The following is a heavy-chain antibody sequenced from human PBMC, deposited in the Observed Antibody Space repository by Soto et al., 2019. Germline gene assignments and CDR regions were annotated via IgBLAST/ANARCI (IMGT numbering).Heavy chain of an antibody. V-gene: IGHV1-69*01. CDR1: GGTFSSYA. CDR2: IIPIFGTA. CDR3: ERDGKVDGYNQAYYFDY. J-gene: IGHJ4*02. Sequence: QVQLVQSGAEVKKPGSSVKVSCKASGGTFSSYAISWVRQASGQGLEWMGGIIPIFGTASYAQKIQGRVTITADESTSTTYMELSSLRSEDTAVYYCERDGKVDGYNQAYYFDYWGQGTLVTVSS. D-gene: IGHD5-12*01.